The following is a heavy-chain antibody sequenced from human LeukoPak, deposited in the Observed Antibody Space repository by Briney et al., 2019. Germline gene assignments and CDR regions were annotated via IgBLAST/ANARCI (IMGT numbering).Heavy chain of an antibody. D-gene: IGHD5-18*01. CDR1: GGTFSSYA. Sequence: GASVKVSCKASGGTFSSYAISWVRQAPGQGLEWMGRIIPILGIANYAQKFQGRVTITADKSTSTAYMELSSLRSEDTALYYCARGGFTWIQHPYAMDVWGQGTTVTVSS. CDR3: ARGGFTWIQHPYAMDV. CDR2: IIPILGIA. J-gene: IGHJ6*02. V-gene: IGHV1-69*04.